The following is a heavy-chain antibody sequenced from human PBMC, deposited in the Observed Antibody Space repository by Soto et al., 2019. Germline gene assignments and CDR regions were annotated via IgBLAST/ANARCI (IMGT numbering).Heavy chain of an antibody. CDR3: TRQRTGYPNWFDP. CDR2: IRSKANSYAT. V-gene: IGHV3-73*01. D-gene: IGHD3-9*01. Sequence: LRLSCAASGFTFSGSAMHWVRQASGKGLEWVGRIRSKANSYATAYAASVKGRFTISRDDSKNTAYLQMNSLKTEDTAVYYCTRQRTGYPNWFDPWGQGTLVTVSS. CDR1: GFTFSGSA. J-gene: IGHJ5*02.